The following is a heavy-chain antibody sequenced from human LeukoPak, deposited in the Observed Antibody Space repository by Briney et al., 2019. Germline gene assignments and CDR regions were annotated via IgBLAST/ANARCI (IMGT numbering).Heavy chain of an antibody. J-gene: IGHJ1*01. D-gene: IGHD2-2*01. Sequence: GGSLRLSCAASGFTFSSYAMSWVRQAPGKGLEWVSAISGSGGSTYYADSVKGRFTISRDNSKNTLYLQMNSLRAEDTAVYYCAKDLGRYCSSTSCMMRATGGGAEYFQHWGQGTLVTVSS. CDR1: GFTFSSYA. CDR2: ISGSGGST. V-gene: IGHV3-23*01. CDR3: AKDLGRYCSSTSCMMRATGGGAEYFQH.